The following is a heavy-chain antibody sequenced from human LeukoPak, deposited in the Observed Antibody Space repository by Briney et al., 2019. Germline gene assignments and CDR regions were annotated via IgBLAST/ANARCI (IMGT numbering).Heavy chain of an antibody. CDR1: GGSISSYY. V-gene: IGHV4-4*07. CDR2: IYTSGST. J-gene: IGHJ4*02. CDR3: ARGPTAMELDY. Sequence: SETLSLTCTVSGGSISSYYWSWLRQPAGKGLEWIGRIYTSGSTNYNPSLKSRVTISVDTSKNQFSLKLSSVTAADTAVYYCARGPTAMELDYWGQGTLVTVSS. D-gene: IGHD5-18*01.